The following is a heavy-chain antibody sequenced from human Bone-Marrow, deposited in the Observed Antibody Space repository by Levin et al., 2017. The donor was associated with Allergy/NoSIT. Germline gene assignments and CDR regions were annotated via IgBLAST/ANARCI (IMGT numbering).Heavy chain of an antibody. D-gene: IGHD3-16*02. CDR1: GGSFGGYY. Sequence: KPGGSLRLSCAVSGGSFGGYYWNWIRQPPGKGLEWIGEINHSGSSNYNSSLMSRLSISVDASRKEFSLRLSSVTAADTAVYYCARADTFFDYIGGTYRHAGFDHWGQGTRVTVSS. CDR3: ARADTFFDYIGGTYRHAGFDH. CDR2: INHSGSS. J-gene: IGHJ4*02. V-gene: IGHV4-34*01.